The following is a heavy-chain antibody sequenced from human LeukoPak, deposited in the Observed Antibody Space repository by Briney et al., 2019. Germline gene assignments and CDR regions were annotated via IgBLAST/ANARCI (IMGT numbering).Heavy chain of an antibody. V-gene: IGHV1-8*02. CDR3: ARRSHIVRGATLGY. D-gene: IGHD3-10*01. CDR1: GYTFISYE. Sequence: ASVKVSCRAFGYTFISYEINWVRQAPGQGLEWMGWLNPDTGYTGYAPKFQDRVTMTRNTSISTVYMELSSLTSEDSAVYYCARRSHIVRGATLGYWGQGTLVTVSS. CDR2: LNPDTGYT. J-gene: IGHJ4*02.